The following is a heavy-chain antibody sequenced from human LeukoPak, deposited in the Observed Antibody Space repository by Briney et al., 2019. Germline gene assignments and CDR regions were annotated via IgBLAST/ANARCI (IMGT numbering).Heavy chain of an antibody. Sequence: PGGSLRLSCAASEFTFSNYAMSWVRQAPGKGLEWVSGISGSGGTTYYADAVKGRFTIARDNSKNTLYLQMNSLRAENTAVYYCAKSSWNVRGYFDYWGQGTLVTASS. J-gene: IGHJ4*02. D-gene: IGHD1-1*01. CDR2: ISGSGGTT. CDR1: EFTFSNYA. CDR3: AKSSWNVRGYFDY. V-gene: IGHV3-23*01.